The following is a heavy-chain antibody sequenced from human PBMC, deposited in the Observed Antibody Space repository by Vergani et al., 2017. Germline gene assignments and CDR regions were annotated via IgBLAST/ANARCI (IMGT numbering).Heavy chain of an antibody. CDR1: GYTFTSYA. CDR3: ARDRPTRYFDWLLQLGDY. CDR2: INTGNGNT. Sequence: QVQLVQSGAEVKKPGASVKVSCKASGYTFTSYAMHWVRQAPGQRLEWMGWINTGNGNTKYSQKFQGRVTITRDTSASTAYMELSSLRSEDTAVYYCARDRPTRYFDWLLQLGDYWGQGTLVTVSS. V-gene: IGHV1-3*04. D-gene: IGHD3-9*01. J-gene: IGHJ4*02.